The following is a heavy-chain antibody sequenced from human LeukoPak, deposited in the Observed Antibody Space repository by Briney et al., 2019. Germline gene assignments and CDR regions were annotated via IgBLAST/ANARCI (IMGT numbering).Heavy chain of an antibody. CDR2: IYYSGST. Sequence: SETLSLTCTVSGGSISSYCWSWIRQPPGKGLEWIGYIYYSGSTNYNPSLKSRVTISVDTSKNQFSLKLSSVTAADTAVYYCARARRDGYNPAFDYWGQGTLVTVSS. CDR1: GGSISSYC. CDR3: ARARRDGYNPAFDY. V-gene: IGHV4-59*01. J-gene: IGHJ4*02. D-gene: IGHD5-24*01.